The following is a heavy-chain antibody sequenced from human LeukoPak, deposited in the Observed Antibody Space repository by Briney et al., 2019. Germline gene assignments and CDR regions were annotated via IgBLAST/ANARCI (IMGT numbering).Heavy chain of an antibody. J-gene: IGHJ2*01. CDR3: ARDEGYGDYYWYFDL. CDR1: GGSISSYY. CDR2: IFSSGST. Sequence: SESLSLTCTVSGGSISSYYWSWIRQPAGKGLEWIGRIFSSGSTNYNPSLKSRVTISVDTSKNQFSLKLSSVTAADTAVYYCARDEGYGDYYWYFDLWGRGTLVTVSS. D-gene: IGHD4-17*01. V-gene: IGHV4-4*07.